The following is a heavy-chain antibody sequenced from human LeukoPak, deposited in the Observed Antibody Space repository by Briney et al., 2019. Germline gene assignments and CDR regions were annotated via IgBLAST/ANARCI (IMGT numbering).Heavy chain of an antibody. J-gene: IGHJ4*02. Sequence: GGSLRLSCAASGFTFSSYGMNWVRQAPGKGLEWVSYISTSSNRIDYADSVKGRFTMSRDNAKNLLYLQMNSLRDEDTAMYYCARNHDPSYSSSLPYYFDYWGQGTLVTVSS. D-gene: IGHD6-13*01. CDR1: GFTFSSYG. CDR2: ISTSSNRI. V-gene: IGHV3-48*02. CDR3: ARNHDPSYSSSLPYYFDY.